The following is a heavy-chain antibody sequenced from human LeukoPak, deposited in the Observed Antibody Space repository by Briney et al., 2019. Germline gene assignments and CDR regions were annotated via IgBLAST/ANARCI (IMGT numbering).Heavy chain of an antibody. CDR3: ARVSEGIRITMVRGALNWFDP. D-gene: IGHD3-10*01. Sequence: SETLSLTSAVYGGSFSGYYWSWIRQPPGKGLEWIGEFNHSGSTNYNPSLKSRVTISVDTSKNQFSLKLSSVTAADTAVYYCARVSEGIRITMVRGALNWFDPWGQGTLVTVSS. CDR1: GGSFSGYY. CDR2: FNHSGST. V-gene: IGHV4-34*01. J-gene: IGHJ5*02.